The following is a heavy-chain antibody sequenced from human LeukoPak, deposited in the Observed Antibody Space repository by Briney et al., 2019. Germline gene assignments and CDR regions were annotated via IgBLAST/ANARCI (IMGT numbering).Heavy chain of an antibody. J-gene: IGHJ4*02. CDR1: GYTFTSYD. CDR3: ARWGGYCSSTSCRVGFDY. V-gene: IGHV1-8*03. Sequence: ASVKVSCRASGYTFTSYDINWVRQATGQGLEWMGWMNPNSGNTGYAQKFQGRVTITRNTSISTAYMELSSLRSEDTAVYYCARWGGYCSSTSCRVGFDYWGQGTLVTVSS. CDR2: MNPNSGNT. D-gene: IGHD2-2*01.